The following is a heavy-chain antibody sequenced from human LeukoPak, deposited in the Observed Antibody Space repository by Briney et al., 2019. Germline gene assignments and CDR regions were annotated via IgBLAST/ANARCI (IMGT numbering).Heavy chain of an antibody. J-gene: IGHJ4*02. V-gene: IGHV3-23*01. CDR2: ISSSGDET. CDR1: GFTFSGYR. CDR3: VKGGWFDD. Sequence: GGSLRLSCAASGFTFSGYRMNWVRQAPGKGLAWVSDISSSGDETHYAASVKGRFTISRDNSDNTLFLQMNSLRAEDTAIYYCVKGGWFDDWGQGTLVTLST. D-gene: IGHD6-19*01.